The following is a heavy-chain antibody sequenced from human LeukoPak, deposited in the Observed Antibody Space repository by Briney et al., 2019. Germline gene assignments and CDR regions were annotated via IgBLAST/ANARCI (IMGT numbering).Heavy chain of an antibody. D-gene: IGHD2-2*02. Sequence: ASVKVSCKASGYTFTSYGISWVRQAPGQGLEWMGWISAYNGNTNYAQKLQGRVTMTTDTSTSTAYMELRSLRSDDTAVYYCARDLNGNVVPAAINWFDPWGQGTLVTVS. CDR1: GYTFTSYG. V-gene: IGHV1-18*01. CDR3: ARDLNGNVVPAAINWFDP. CDR2: ISAYNGNT. J-gene: IGHJ5*02.